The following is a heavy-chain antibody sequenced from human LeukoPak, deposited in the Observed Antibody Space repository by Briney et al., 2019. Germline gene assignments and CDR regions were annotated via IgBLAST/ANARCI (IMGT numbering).Heavy chain of an antibody. CDR3: ARVEVSGSYSF. CDR2: ISSSSSTI. Sequence: GGSLRLSCAASGFTFSSYSMNWVRQAPGKGLEWVSYISSSSSTIYYADSVKGRFTISRDNAKNSLYLQMNSLRAEDTAVYYCARVEVSGSYSFWGQGTLVTVSS. J-gene: IGHJ4*02. CDR1: GFTFSSYS. D-gene: IGHD1-26*01. V-gene: IGHV3-48*01.